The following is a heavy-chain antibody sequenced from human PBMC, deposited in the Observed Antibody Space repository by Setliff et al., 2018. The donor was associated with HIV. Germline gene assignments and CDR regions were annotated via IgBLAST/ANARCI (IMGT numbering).Heavy chain of an antibody. Sequence: GGSLRLSCAASGFTFSSHWMHWVRQAPGKGLVWVSRINPDGSTTTYADSVEGRFTISRDNAKNTLYLQMNSLRGEDTAVYFCARAIRDGNSLINWFDPWGQGTLVTVSS. CDR1: GFTFSSHW. CDR2: INPDGSTT. V-gene: IGHV3-74*01. D-gene: IGHD2-15*01. CDR3: ARAIRDGNSLINWFDP. J-gene: IGHJ5*02.